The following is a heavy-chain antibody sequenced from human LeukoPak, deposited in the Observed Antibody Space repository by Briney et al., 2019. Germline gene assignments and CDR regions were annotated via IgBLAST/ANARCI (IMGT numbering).Heavy chain of an antibody. Sequence: GGSLRLSCAASGFTFSSYEMNWVRQAPGKGLEWVSYVSSSGSTIYYADSVKGRFTISRDNAKNSLYLQMNSLRAEDTAVYYCAREGDMVTSFDYWGQGTLVTVSS. J-gene: IGHJ4*02. V-gene: IGHV3-48*03. CDR2: VSSSGSTI. CDR1: GFTFSSYE. D-gene: IGHD5-12*01. CDR3: AREGDMVTSFDY.